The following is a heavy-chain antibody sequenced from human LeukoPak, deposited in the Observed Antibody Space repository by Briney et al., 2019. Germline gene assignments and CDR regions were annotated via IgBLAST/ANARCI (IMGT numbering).Heavy chain of an antibody. D-gene: IGHD2-2*01. CDR1: GYTFTDYY. Sequence: ASVKVSCKASGYTFTDYYMHWVRQAPGQELEWMGWINPNTGATNYAQNFQGWVTMTRDKSTSTAYMELSRLRSDDTAVYYCARDLGIYCSSISCPIDYWGQGTLVTVSS. V-gene: IGHV1-2*04. J-gene: IGHJ4*02. CDR2: INPNTGAT. CDR3: ARDLGIYCSSISCPIDY.